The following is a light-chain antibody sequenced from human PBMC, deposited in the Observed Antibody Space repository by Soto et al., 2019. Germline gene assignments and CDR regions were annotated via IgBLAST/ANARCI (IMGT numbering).Light chain of an antibody. Sequence: QAVVTQEPSFSVSPGGTVTLTCGLSSGSVSTSYYPSWYQQTPGQAPRTLIYSTNTRSSGVPDRFSGSILGNKAALTITGAQADDVSDYYCVLYMGSGISVFGGGTTVTVL. CDR3: VLYMGSGISV. CDR1: SGSVSTSYY. V-gene: IGLV8-61*01. J-gene: IGLJ3*02. CDR2: STN.